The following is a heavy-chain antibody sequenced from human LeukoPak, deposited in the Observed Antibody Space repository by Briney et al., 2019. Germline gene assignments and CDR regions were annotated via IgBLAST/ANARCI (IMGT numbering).Heavy chain of an antibody. D-gene: IGHD6-19*01. V-gene: IGHV3-11*03. CDR2: ISSSSSYT. CDR3: ARHRLPVAGTPFDY. Sequence: PGGSLRLSCAASGFTFSDYHMSWVRQAPGKGLECVSYISSSSSYTNYADSVKGRFTISRDNAKNSLFLQMNSLRAEDTAVYYCARHRLPVAGTPFDYWGQGTLATVSS. CDR1: GFTFSDYH. J-gene: IGHJ4*02.